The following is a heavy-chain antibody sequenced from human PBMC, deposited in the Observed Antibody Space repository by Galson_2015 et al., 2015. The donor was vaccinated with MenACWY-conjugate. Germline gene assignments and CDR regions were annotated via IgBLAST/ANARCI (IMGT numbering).Heavy chain of an antibody. CDR2: ISSRSSTI. V-gene: IGHV3-48*02. J-gene: IGHJ4*02. Sequence: SLRLSCAASGITFSDYSMNWVRQAPGKGLEWVAFISSRSSTIYYADSVKGRFTISRDNAKDSLYLQMNSLRDEDTAVYFSAREKSNYLGYWGQGTLVTVSS. CDR3: AREKSNYLGY. CDR1: GITFSDYS.